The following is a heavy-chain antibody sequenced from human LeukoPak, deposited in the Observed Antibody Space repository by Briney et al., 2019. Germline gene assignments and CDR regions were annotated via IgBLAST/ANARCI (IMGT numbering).Heavy chain of an antibody. V-gene: IGHV4-59*01. D-gene: IGHD3-9*01. Sequence: SETLSLTCTVSGGSISSYYWSWIRQPPGKGLEWIGYIYYSGSTNYNPSLKSRVTISVDTSKNQFSLKLSSVTAAGTAVYYCARVGILTGLDYWGQGTLVTVSS. CDR1: GGSISSYY. J-gene: IGHJ4*02. CDR2: IYYSGST. CDR3: ARVGILTGLDY.